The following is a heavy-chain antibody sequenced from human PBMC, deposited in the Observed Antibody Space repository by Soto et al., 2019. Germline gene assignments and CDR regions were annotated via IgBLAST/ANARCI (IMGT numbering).Heavy chain of an antibody. J-gene: IGHJ4*02. V-gene: IGHV3-48*01. CDR2: ITSSSSSI. Sequence: GGSLRLSSAASGFTFSNYSMNWVRQAPGKGLEWVSFITSSSSSIKYADSVKGRFTISRDNAKNSLYLQMNSLRAEDTAVYYCARDNYDILTGYPDYWGQGTLVTVSS. CDR3: ARDNYDILTGYPDY. D-gene: IGHD3-9*01. CDR1: GFTFSNYS.